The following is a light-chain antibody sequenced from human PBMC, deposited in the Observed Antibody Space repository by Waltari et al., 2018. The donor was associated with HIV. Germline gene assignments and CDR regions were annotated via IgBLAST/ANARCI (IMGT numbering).Light chain of an antibody. Sequence: QSVLTQSPSASGTPGQRVTISCSGGTSNIASTSVSSYQQVPGTAPQLFMFSNSLRPSGVPDRFSGSKSGTSASLAISGLQSEDEADYYCATWDDTLDGPVFGGGTRLTVL. CDR3: ATWDDTLDGPV. CDR2: SNS. J-gene: IGLJ3*02. CDR1: TSNIASTS. V-gene: IGLV1-44*01.